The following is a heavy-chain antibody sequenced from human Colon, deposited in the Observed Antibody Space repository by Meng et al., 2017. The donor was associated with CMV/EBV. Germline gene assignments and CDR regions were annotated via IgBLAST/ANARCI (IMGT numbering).Heavy chain of an antibody. D-gene: IGHD2-2*01. Sequence: QITLKESGPTLVKHTQTLMLTFTFSGFSLNTYEVGVGWFRQPPGKAPEWLALIYWDDDKRYRSSLGNRLTLTHDASKNQVVLTMTDMDPVDTATYYCAHKSLPAAFFDYWSQGTLVTVSS. CDR1: GFSLNTYEVG. CDR3: AHKSLPAAFFDY. J-gene: IGHJ4*02. V-gene: IGHV2-5*02. CDR2: IYWDDDK.